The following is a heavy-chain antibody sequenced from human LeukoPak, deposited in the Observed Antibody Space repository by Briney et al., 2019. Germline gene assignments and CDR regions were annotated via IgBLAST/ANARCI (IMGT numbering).Heavy chain of an antibody. V-gene: IGHV1-2*02. Sequence: ASVKVSCKASGYTFTSYDINWVRQATGQGLEWMGWINPNSGGTNYAQKFQGRVTMTRDTSVSTVYMELSSLRSEDTAVYYCARGWRDGYNYGVDPWGQGTLVTVSS. CDR1: GYTFTSYD. CDR3: ARGWRDGYNYGVDP. D-gene: IGHD5-24*01. J-gene: IGHJ5*02. CDR2: INPNSGGT.